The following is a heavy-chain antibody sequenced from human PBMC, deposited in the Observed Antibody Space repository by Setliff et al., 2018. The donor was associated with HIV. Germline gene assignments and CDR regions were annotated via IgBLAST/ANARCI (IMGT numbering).Heavy chain of an antibody. CDR1: GDSISDYS. D-gene: IGHD3-3*02. J-gene: IGHJ5*02. V-gene: IGHV4-4*09. CDR2: IRSGGDI. Sequence: SETLSLTCTVFGDSISDYSWNWIRQSPGKGLEWIGYIRSGGDIYYSPSLKSRVSMSVDSPKHEFSLKLSSVTAADTAVYYCARRAVQDDTISSSNWFDSWGQGTLVTVSS. CDR3: ARRAVQDDTISSSNWFDS.